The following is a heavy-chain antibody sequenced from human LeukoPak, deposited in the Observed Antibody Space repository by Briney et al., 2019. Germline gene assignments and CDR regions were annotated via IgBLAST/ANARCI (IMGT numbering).Heavy chain of an antibody. D-gene: IGHD3-22*01. V-gene: IGHV3-30*03. Sequence: PGRSLRLSCAASGFTFSSYGMHWVRQAPGKGLEWVAVISYDGSNKYYADSVKGRFTISKDNAKNSMYLQMKSLRAEDTAVYYCARDLSGDYDSSEIDYWGQGTLVTVSS. CDR2: ISYDGSNK. CDR3: ARDLSGDYDSSEIDY. J-gene: IGHJ4*02. CDR1: GFTFSSYG.